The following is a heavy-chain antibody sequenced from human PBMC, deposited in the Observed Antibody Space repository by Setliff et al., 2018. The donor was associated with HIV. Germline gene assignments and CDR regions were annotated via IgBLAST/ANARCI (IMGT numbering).Heavy chain of an antibody. V-gene: IGHV4-59*01. CDR3: ARSRTSSGYYGVTGYGMDV. J-gene: IGHJ6*02. CDR1: GGSISSDY. CDR2: IYYSGST. D-gene: IGHD3-22*01. Sequence: SETLSLTCTVSGGSISSDYWSWIRQPPGKGQEWIGYIYYSGSTNYNPSLKSRVTISVATSKNQFSLKLNSVTTADTAVYYCARSRTSSGYYGVTGYGMDVWGQGTTVTVSS.